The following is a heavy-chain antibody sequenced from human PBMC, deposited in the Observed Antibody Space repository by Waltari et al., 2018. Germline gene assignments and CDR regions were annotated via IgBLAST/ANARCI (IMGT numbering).Heavy chain of an antibody. J-gene: IGHJ4*02. CDR1: GSPFTAYV. V-gene: IGHV3-33*01. CDR3: ARGLLVGATTDYFDS. Sequence: QVQLVESGGGVVQPGKSLRLSWAAPGSPFTAYVMHWVRQAPAKGLEWVAVIWFDGSNTYYADSVKGRFTISRDNSRNTLYLQMNSLRPEDTAVYYCARGLLVGATTDYFDSWGQGTLVTVSS. D-gene: IGHD1-26*01. CDR2: IWFDGSNT.